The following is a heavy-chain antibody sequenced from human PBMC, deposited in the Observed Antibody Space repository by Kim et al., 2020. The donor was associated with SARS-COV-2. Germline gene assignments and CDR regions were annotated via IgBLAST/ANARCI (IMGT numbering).Heavy chain of an antibody. CDR1: GLNFNIQY. J-gene: IGHJ4*02. CDR3: APLDCYSSAH. D-gene: IGHD6-19*01. V-gene: IGHV3-21*01. CDR2: IGGSDGVV. Sequence: GGSLRLSCVASGLNFNIQYMTWVRQAPGKGLEWVSFIGGSDGVVNYAHSVRGGFATSRDNPRNSVYLLMDSVGAEDTAIYYCAPLDCYSSAHWGQGTLVTISS.